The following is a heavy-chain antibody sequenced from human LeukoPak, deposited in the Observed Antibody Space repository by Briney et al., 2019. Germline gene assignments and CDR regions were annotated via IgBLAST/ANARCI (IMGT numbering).Heavy chain of an antibody. J-gene: IGHJ3*02. CDR3: ARAEYSSGWCDLIYAFDI. Sequence: GASVKVSCKASGYTFTGYYMHWVRQAPGQGLEWMGWINPNSGGTNYAQKFQGRVTMTRDTSISTAYMELSRLRSDDTAVYYCARAEYSSGWCDLIYAFDIWGQGTMVTVSS. CDR1: GYTFTGYY. CDR2: INPNSGGT. V-gene: IGHV1-2*02. D-gene: IGHD6-19*01.